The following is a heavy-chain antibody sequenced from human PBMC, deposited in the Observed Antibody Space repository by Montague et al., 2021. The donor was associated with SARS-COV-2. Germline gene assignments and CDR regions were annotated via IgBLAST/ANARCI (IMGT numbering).Heavy chain of an antibody. CDR2: TSYSGSA. J-gene: IGHJ3*01. Sequence: SETLSLTCTVAGATIGSDYCSWIRQSPGKGLERIGDTSYSGSATXXSTXXXRVAISRDTSKYQCSLTLNLATATDTDIYYCARTSDPSNFVSTGYYGAFDVWGQGTPVIVSS. V-gene: IGHV4-59*01. CDR3: ARTSDPSNFVSTGYYGAFDV. D-gene: IGHD3-22*01. CDR1: GATIGSDY.